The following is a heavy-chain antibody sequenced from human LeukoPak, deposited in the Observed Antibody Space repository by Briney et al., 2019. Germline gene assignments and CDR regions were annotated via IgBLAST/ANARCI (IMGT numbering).Heavy chain of an antibody. V-gene: IGHV3-53*01. CDR1: GLTVSSNY. J-gene: IGHJ3*02. Sequence: GGSLRLSCAASGLTVSSNYMSWVRQAPGKGLEWVSVIYSGGSTYYADSVKGRFTISRDNSKNTLYLQMNSLRAEDTAVYYCASAVDTAMVGAFDIWGQGTMVTVSS. D-gene: IGHD5-18*01. CDR3: ASAVDTAMVGAFDI. CDR2: IYSGGST.